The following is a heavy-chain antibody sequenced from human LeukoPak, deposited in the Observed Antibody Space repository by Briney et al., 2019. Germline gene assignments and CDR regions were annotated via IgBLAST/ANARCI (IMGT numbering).Heavy chain of an antibody. CDR3: ASHEGVTSSDY. Sequence: ASVKVSCKASGGTFSSYAISWVRQAPGQGREWMGRIIPILGIANYAQKFQGRVTITADKSTSTAYMELSSLRSEDTAVYYCASHEGVTSSDYWGQGTLVTVSS. V-gene: IGHV1-69*04. J-gene: IGHJ4*02. D-gene: IGHD3-10*01. CDR2: IIPILGIA. CDR1: GGTFSSYA.